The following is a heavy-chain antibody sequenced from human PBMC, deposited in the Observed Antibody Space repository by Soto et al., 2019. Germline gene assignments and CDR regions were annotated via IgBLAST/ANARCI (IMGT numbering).Heavy chain of an antibody. CDR2: INPNSGDT. D-gene: IGHD6-19*01. J-gene: IGHJ4*02. Sequence: ASVKVSCKASGYTFTGYYMHWVRQAPGQGLEWMGWINPNSGDTNYAQKFQGWVTMTRDTSISTAYMELSRLRSDDTAVYYCARAYSSGWYYFDYWGQGTLVTVSS. V-gene: IGHV1-2*04. CDR3: ARAYSSGWYYFDY. CDR1: GYTFTGYY.